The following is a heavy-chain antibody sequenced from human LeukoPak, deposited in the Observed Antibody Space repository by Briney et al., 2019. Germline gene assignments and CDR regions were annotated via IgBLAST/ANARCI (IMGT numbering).Heavy chain of an antibody. J-gene: IGHJ4*02. CDR1: GFTFSSYG. V-gene: IGHV3-30*02. CDR3: AKPDYYDSSGYYSGLGAY. D-gene: IGHD3-22*01. CDR2: IRYDGSNK. Sequence: GGSLRLSCAASGFTFSSYGMHWVRQAPGKGLEWVAFIRYDGSNKYYADSVKGRFTISRDNSKNTLYLQMNSLRAEDTAVYYCAKPDYYDSSGYYSGLGAYWGQGTLVTVSS.